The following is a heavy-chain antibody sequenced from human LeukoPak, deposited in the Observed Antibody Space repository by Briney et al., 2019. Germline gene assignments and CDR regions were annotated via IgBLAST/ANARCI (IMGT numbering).Heavy chain of an antibody. CDR1: GGTFSSYA. CDR2: IIPILGIA. Sequence: SVKVSFKASGGTFSSYAISWMRQAPGQGLEWMGRIIPILGIANYAQKFKGRVTSTADKSTSTAYMELSSLRSEDTAVYYCASLYGSGSYPNYYYYGMDVWGQGTTVTVSS. CDR3: ASLYGSGSYPNYYYYGMDV. V-gene: IGHV1-69*04. D-gene: IGHD3-10*01. J-gene: IGHJ6*02.